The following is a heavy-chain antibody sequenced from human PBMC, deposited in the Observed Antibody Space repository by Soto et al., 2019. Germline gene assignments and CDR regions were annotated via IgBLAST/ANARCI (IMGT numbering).Heavy chain of an antibody. Sequence: QVQLQESGPGLVKPSGTLSLTCAVSGGSISSSNWWSWVRQPPGKGLEWIGEIYHSGSTNYNPSLKSRVPIPVXXSKNQFSLKLSSVTAADTAVYYCARIAVAGTRFDYWGQGTLVTVSS. CDR3: ARIAVAGTRFDY. V-gene: IGHV4-4*02. CDR1: GGSISSSNW. J-gene: IGHJ4*02. D-gene: IGHD6-19*01. CDR2: IYHSGST.